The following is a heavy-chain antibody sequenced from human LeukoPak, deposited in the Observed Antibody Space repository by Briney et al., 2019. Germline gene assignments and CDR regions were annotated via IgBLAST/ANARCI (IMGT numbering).Heavy chain of an antibody. Sequence: SVKVSCKASGGTFSSYAISWVRQAPGQGLEWMGRIIPILGIANYAQKFQGRVTITADKSTSTAYMELSSLRPEDTAVYYCARDLEDYYGSGSYELFDYWGQGTLVTVSS. V-gene: IGHV1-69*04. CDR1: GGTFSSYA. CDR2: IIPILGIA. CDR3: ARDLEDYYGSGSYELFDY. J-gene: IGHJ4*02. D-gene: IGHD3-10*01.